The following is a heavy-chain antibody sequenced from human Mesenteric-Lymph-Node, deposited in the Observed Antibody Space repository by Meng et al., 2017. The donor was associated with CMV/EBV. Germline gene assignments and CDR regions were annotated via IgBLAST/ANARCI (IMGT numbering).Heavy chain of an antibody. CDR3: ARHLVIPGYGSSFDY. CDR1: GGSISSSSYY. Sequence: SETLSLTCTVSGGSISSSSYYWGWIRQPPGKGLEWIGSIYYSGSTYYNPSLKSRVTISVDTSKNQFSLKLSSVTAADTAVYYCARHLVIPGYGSSFDYWGQGTLVTVSS. J-gene: IGHJ4*02. D-gene: IGHD6-13*01. CDR2: IYYSGST. V-gene: IGHV4-39*01.